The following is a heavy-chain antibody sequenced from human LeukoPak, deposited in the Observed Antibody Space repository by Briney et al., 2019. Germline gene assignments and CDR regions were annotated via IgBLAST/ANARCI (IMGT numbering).Heavy chain of an antibody. V-gene: IGHV4-39*07. J-gene: IGHJ4*02. Sequence: PSETLSLTCTVSGGSISSSSYYWGWIRQPPGKGLEWIGSIYYSGSTYYNPSLKSRVTISVDTSKNQFSLKLSSVTVADTAVYYCAVLIYDSSGYYQTLYYWGQGTLVTVSS. CDR1: GGSISSSSYY. CDR3: AVLIYDSSGYYQTLYY. D-gene: IGHD3-22*01. CDR2: IYYSGST.